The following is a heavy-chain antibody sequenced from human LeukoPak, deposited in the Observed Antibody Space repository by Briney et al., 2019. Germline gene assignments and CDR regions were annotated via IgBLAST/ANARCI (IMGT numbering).Heavy chain of an antibody. Sequence: ASVKGSCKASGYTFTGYYMHWVRQAPGQGLEWMGRINPNSGGTNYAQKFQGRVTMTRDTSISTAYMELSRLRSDDTAVYYCARGGAYYDSSGYPFGYWGRGTLVTVSS. V-gene: IGHV1-2*06. D-gene: IGHD3-22*01. J-gene: IGHJ4*02. CDR3: ARGGAYYDSSGYPFGY. CDR2: INPNSGGT. CDR1: GYTFTGYY.